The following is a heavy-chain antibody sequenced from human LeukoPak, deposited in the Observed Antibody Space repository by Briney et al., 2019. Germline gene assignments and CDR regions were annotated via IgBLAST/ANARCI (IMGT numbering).Heavy chain of an antibody. Sequence: ASVKVSCKASGYTFTGYYMHWVRQAPGQGLEWMGWINPNSGGTNYAQKFQGRVTMTRDTSISTAYMELSRLRSDDTAVYYCARVGRRWLRLHAFDIWGQGTMVTVSS. D-gene: IGHD5-12*01. CDR3: ARVGRRWLRLHAFDI. CDR1: GYTFTGYY. J-gene: IGHJ3*02. CDR2: INPNSGGT. V-gene: IGHV1-2*02.